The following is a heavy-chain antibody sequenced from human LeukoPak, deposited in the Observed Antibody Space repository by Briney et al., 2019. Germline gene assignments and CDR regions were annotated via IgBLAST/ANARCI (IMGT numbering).Heavy chain of an antibody. D-gene: IGHD3-9*01. CDR1: GFTFGDYA. CDR3: TRARRYFDWLLYYFDY. V-gene: IGHV3-49*04. J-gene: IGHJ4*02. CDR2: IRSKAYGGTT. Sequence: PGGSPRLSCTASGFTFGDYAMSWVRQAPGKGLEWVGFIRSKAYGGTTEYAASVKGRFTISRDDSKSIAYLQMNSLKTEDTAVYYCTRARRYFDWLLYYFDYWGQGTLVTVSS.